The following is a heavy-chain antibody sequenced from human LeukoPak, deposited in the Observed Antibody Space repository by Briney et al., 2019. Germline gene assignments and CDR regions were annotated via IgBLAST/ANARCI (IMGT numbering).Heavy chain of an antibody. CDR1: GFTFSSYA. D-gene: IGHD5-18*01. J-gene: IGHJ3*02. CDR3: ARIQLWPDHDAFDI. Sequence: PGRSLRLSCAASGFTFSSYAMHWVRQAPGKGLEWVAVISYDGSNKYYADSVKGRFTISRDNSKNTLYLKMNSLRAEDTAVYYCARIQLWPDHDAFDIWGQGTMVTVSS. CDR2: ISYDGSNK. V-gene: IGHV3-30-3*01.